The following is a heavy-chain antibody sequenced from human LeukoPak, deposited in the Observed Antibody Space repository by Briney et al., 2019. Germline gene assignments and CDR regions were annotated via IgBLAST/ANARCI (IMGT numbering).Heavy chain of an antibody. J-gene: IGHJ4*02. Sequence: GGSLRLSCAASGFTFSSYEMNWLRQAPGKGPEWVSYISKGGSTIYYADSVRGRFTISRDNTKNSLYLQMNSLRGEDKAVYYCARDLLLDYWGQGTLVTVSS. CDR2: ISKGGSTI. V-gene: IGHV3-48*03. CDR3: ARDLLLDY. CDR1: GFTFSSYE. D-gene: IGHD2-15*01.